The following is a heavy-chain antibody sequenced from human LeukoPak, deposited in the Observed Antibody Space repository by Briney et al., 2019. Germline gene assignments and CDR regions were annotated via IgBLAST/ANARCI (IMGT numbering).Heavy chain of an antibody. CDR2: IYYSGST. Sequence: SETLSLTCTVSGGSISSYYWSWVRQPPGKGLEWIGYIYYSGSTNYNPSLKSRVTISVDTSKNQFSLKLSSVTAADTAVYYCARLGPSSSFDYRGQGTLVTVSS. V-gene: IGHV4-59*01. D-gene: IGHD6-6*01. J-gene: IGHJ4*02. CDR1: GGSISSYY. CDR3: ARLGPSSSFDY.